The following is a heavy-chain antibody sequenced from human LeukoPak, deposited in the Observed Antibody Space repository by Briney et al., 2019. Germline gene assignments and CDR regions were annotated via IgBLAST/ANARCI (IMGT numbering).Heavy chain of an antibody. CDR1: GDNFSSYA. V-gene: IGHV1-69*13. J-gene: IGHJ4*02. Sequence: ASVKVSCKASGDNFSSYAFSWVRQAPGQGLEWMGGIIPMFGTPNYAQTFQDRVTITADESTKTAYMELSSLRSEDTAVYYCASNYYDSVGYYYVIPLDNWGQGTLVTVSS. CDR3: ASNYYDSVGYYYVIPLDN. CDR2: IIPMFGTP. D-gene: IGHD3-22*01.